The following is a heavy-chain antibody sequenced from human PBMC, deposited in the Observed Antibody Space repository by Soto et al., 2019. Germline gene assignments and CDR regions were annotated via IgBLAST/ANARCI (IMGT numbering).Heavy chain of an antibody. Sequence: QVQLVESGGGVVQPGRSLRLSCAASGFTFSGYGMHWVRQAPGKGLEWVAITRHDGSNTYYADSVRGRFTISRDNSKKTLYLHMDSLSAGDTAVYYCARDGVGATTFFGYFDYWGQGTLVTVSS. CDR2: TRHDGSNT. CDR1: GFTFSGYG. V-gene: IGHV3-33*01. J-gene: IGHJ4*02. CDR3: ARDGVGATTFFGYFDY. D-gene: IGHD1-26*01.